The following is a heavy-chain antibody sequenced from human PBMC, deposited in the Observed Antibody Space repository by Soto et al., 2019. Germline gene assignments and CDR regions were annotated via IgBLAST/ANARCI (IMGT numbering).Heavy chain of an antibody. Sequence: QVQLVQSGAEMKKPGASVKVSCKTAGYTFTSYTIHWVRQAPGQRPEWMGWINAGNGNTGSSQKFQDRVTLTRDASASAAYMELRTLRSEDTAVYYCARNLVVVVDVTRALGYWGQGTLVTVSS. CDR2: INAGNGNT. D-gene: IGHD2-15*01. CDR1: GYTFTSYT. J-gene: IGHJ4*02. V-gene: IGHV1-3*01. CDR3: ARNLVVVVDVTRALGY.